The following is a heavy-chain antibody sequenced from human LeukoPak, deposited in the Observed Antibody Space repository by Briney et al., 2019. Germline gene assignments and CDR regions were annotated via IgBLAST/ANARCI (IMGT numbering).Heavy chain of an antibody. V-gene: IGHV1-2*06. CDR1: GYTFTAYY. Sequence: ASVKVSCKATGYTFTAYYMQWVRQAPGQGLEWMGRINPDSGGTNYAQKFQGRVTMTRDTSINTAYMELSRLRSDDTAVYYCARAGVWDYSDTSGYHNGAFDIWGQGTMVTVSS. CDR3: ARAGVWDYSDTSGYHNGAFDI. CDR2: INPDSGGT. D-gene: IGHD3-22*01. J-gene: IGHJ3*02.